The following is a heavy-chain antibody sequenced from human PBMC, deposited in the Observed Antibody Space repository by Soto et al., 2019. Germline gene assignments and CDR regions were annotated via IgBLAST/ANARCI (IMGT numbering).Heavy chain of an antibody. CDR3: ARGGDIVVVVAASPLDY. D-gene: IGHD2-15*01. CDR2: IWYDGSNK. CDR1: GFTFSSYG. J-gene: IGHJ4*02. V-gene: IGHV3-33*01. Sequence: QVPLVESGGGVVQPGRSLRLSCAASGFTFSSYGMHWVRQAPGKGLEWVAVIWYDGSNKYYADSVKGRFTISRDNSKNTLYLQMNSLRAEDTAVYYCARGGDIVVVVAASPLDYWGQGTLVTVSS.